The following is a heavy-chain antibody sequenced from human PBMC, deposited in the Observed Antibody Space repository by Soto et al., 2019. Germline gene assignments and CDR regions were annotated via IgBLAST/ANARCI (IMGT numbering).Heavy chain of an antibody. D-gene: IGHD3-10*01. CDR3: GRRDYYGSGSPYYYYGMDV. V-gene: IGHV1-69*02. CDR2: IIPILGIA. Sequence: SVKVSCKASGGTFSSYPISWVRQAPGQGLEWMGRIIPILGIANYAQKFQGRVTITADKSTSTAYMELSSLRSEDTAVYYCGRRDYYGSGSPYYYYGMDVWGQGTTVTVSS. J-gene: IGHJ6*02. CDR1: GGTFSSYP.